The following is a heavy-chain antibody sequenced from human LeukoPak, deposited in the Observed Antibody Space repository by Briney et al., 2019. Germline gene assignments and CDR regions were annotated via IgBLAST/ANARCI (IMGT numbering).Heavy chain of an antibody. J-gene: IGHJ4*02. CDR3: ARDLRLGAQDY. V-gene: IGHV3-7*05. D-gene: IGHD5-12*01. CDR1: GFTFTTYW. CDR2: IKQDGSEK. Sequence: GGSLRLSCAASGFTFTTYWMSWVRQAPGKGLEWMANIKQDGSEKYYVDSVKGRFTISRDNAKNSLYLQMNSLRADDTAVYYCARDLRLGAQDYCGQGTLVTVSS.